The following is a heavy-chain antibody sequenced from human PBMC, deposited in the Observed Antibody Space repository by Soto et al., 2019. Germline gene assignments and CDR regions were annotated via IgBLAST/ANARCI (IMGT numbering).Heavy chain of an antibody. D-gene: IGHD6-13*01. V-gene: IGHV4-59*08. CDR1: GGSISSYY. CDR2: IYYSGST. J-gene: IGHJ5*02. Sequence: SETLSLTCTVSGGSISSYYWSWIRQPPGKGLEWIGYIYYSGSTNYNPSLKSRVTISVDTSKNQFSLKLSSVTAADTAVYYCARQLYSSSWFQFDPWGQGTLVTVSS. CDR3: ARQLYSSSWFQFDP.